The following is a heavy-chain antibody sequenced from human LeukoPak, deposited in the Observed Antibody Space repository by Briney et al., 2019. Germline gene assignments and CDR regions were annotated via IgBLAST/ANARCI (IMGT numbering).Heavy chain of an antibody. V-gene: IGHV3-21*01. CDR3: ARARMIAAADDY. D-gene: IGHD6-13*01. J-gene: IGHJ4*02. Sequence: GGSLRLSCAASGFTFGSYSMNWVRQAPGKGLEWVSSISSSSSYIYYADSVKGRFTISRDNAKNSLYLQMNSLRAEDTAVYYCARARMIAAADDYWGQGTLVTVSS. CDR2: ISSSSSYI. CDR1: GFTFGSYS.